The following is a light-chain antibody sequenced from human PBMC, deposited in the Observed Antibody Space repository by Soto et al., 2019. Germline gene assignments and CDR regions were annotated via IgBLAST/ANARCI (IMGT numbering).Light chain of an antibody. J-gene: IGKJ4*01. CDR2: GAS. Sequence: EIVMTQSPATLSVSPGERATLSCRASQSVSSDLAWYQQIPGQAPRLLIYGASTRATGIPARFSGSGSGTEFTLTISSLEPEDFAVYYCQHRSNWPLSFGGGTKVEIK. CDR3: QHRSNWPLS. V-gene: IGKV3-11*01. CDR1: QSVSSD.